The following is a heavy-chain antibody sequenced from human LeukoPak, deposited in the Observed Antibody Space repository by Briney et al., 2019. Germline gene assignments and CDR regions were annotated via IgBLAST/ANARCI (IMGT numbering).Heavy chain of an antibody. V-gene: IGHV3-53*01. CDR1: GFTVSSNY. Sequence: GGSLRLSCAASGFTVSSNYMSWVRQAPGKGLEWLSVIYSGGSTYYADSVKGRFTISRDNSKNTLYLQMTSLRAEDTAVYYCARERRPYDILTGSNYYYGMDVWGKGTTVTVSS. CDR3: ARERRPYDILTGSNYYYGMDV. CDR2: IYSGGST. D-gene: IGHD3-9*01. J-gene: IGHJ6*04.